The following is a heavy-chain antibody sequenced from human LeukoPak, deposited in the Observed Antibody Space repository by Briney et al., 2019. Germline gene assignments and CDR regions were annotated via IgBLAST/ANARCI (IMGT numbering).Heavy chain of an antibody. Sequence: PGGSLRLSCAPSGFICEDYGMHWVRQAPGKGLEWVSGINWNGGSTGYADSVKGRFTISRDNAKNSLYLQMNSLRAEDTALYYCARWGSGYNLFDYWGQGILVTVSS. CDR3: ARWGSGYNLFDY. V-gene: IGHV3-20*04. CDR2: INWNGGST. CDR1: GFICEDYG. D-gene: IGHD3-3*01. J-gene: IGHJ4*02.